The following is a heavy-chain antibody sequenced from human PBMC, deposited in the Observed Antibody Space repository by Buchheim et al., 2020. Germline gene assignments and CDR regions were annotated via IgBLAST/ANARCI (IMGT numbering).Heavy chain of an antibody. CDR2: ISSSRSYI. V-gene: IGHV3-21*01. CDR3: ARLEASNYYYYGMDV. D-gene: IGHD6-6*01. J-gene: IGHJ6*01. Sequence: EVQLVESGGGLVKPGGSLRLSCAASGFTFSSYSMNWVRQAPGKGLEWVSSISSSRSYIYYADSVKGRFTISRDNAKNSLYLQMNSLRAEDTAVYYCARLEASNYYYYGMDVWGQGTT. CDR1: GFTFSSYS.